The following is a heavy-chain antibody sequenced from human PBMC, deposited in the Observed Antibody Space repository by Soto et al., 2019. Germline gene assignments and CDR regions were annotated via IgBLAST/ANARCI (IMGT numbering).Heavy chain of an antibody. CDR2: IYHSGST. J-gene: IGHJ5*02. Sequence: KPSETLSLTCAVSGGSISSGGYSWSWIRQPPGKGLEWIGYIYHSGSTYYTPSLKSQVPIPVDRSKNQFSLKLSSVTAADTAVYYCARGVVVVPAASPRHWFDPWGQGTLVTVSS. CDR3: ARGVVVVPAASPRHWFDP. V-gene: IGHV4-30-2*01. CDR1: GGSISSGGYS. D-gene: IGHD2-2*01.